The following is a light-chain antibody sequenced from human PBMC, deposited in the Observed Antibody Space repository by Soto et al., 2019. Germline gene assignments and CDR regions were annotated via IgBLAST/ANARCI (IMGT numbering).Light chain of an antibody. CDR2: FAS. V-gene: IGKV3-15*01. J-gene: IGKJ4*01. Sequence: EIVRTQSPATLSVSPGERATVSCRASESVNNNLAWYQHKPGQAPRLLIYFASTRATGIPARFSGSGSATEFSLTISSLQPEDFAVYYCQQYSKWPLTFGGGTKVET. CDR1: ESVNNN. CDR3: QQYSKWPLT.